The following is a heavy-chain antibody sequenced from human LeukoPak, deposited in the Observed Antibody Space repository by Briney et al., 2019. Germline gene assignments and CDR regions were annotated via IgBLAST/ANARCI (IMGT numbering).Heavy chain of an antibody. CDR2: INSDGRST. J-gene: IGHJ4*02. V-gene: IGHV3-74*01. CDR3: ARSAYPGNSVIED. D-gene: IGHD4-23*01. Sequence: GGSLRLSWAGSGXTFSSYWVHWVRQAPGKGLVWVSRINSDGRSTNYADSVKGRFTISRDNAKNTLYPQMNSMRAEDTAVYYCARSAYPGNSVIEDWGRGTLVTVSS. CDR1: GXTFSSYW.